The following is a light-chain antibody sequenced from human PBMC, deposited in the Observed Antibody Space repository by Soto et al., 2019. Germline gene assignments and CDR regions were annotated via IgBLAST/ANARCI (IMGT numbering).Light chain of an antibody. CDR3: QQYYSELYT. CDR2: WAS. J-gene: IGKJ2*01. V-gene: IGKV4-1*01. CDR1: QSVLYSSNNKNY. Sequence: DIVMTQSPDSLAVSLGERANINCKSSQSVLYSSNNKNYLAWYQQKPGQPPKLLIYWASTRESGVPDRFSGSGSGTDVTLTISSLQAEDVAVYYCQQYYSELYTFGQGTKLEIK.